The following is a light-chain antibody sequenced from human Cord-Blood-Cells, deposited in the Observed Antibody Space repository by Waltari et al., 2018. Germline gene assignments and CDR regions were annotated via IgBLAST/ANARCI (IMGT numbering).Light chain of an antibody. CDR1: QSVRSY. CDR3: QQRSNWPLT. V-gene: IGKV3-11*01. Sequence: ELVLTQSPATLSLSPGERATPSCRASQSVRSYLAWYQQKPGQAPRLLIYDASNRATGIPARFSGRGSGTDFTLTISSLEPEDFAVYYCQQRSNWPLTFGGGTKVEIK. J-gene: IGKJ4*01. CDR2: DAS.